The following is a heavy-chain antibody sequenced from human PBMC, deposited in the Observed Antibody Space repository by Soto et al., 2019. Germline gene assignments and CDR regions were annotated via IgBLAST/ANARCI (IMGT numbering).Heavy chain of an antibody. CDR3: AGARITATRSDY. CDR2: IYDRGNT. D-gene: IGHD1-20*01. V-gene: IGHV4-34*11. Sequence: SETLSLTCAVYGGSFSGYYWSWIRQPPGKGLEWIGYIYDRGNTNYNPSLQSRVTISVDTSKNQFSLHLSSVTDADTAVYYCAGARITATRSDYWGKGTLVNV. CDR1: GGSFSGYY. J-gene: IGHJ4*02.